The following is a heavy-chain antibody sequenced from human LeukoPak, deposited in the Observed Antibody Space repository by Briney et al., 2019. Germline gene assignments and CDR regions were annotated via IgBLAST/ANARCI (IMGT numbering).Heavy chain of an antibody. J-gene: IGHJ4*02. V-gene: IGHV3-30*04. CDR2: ISYDGSNK. D-gene: IGHD6-13*01. Sequence: GGSLRLSCAASGFTFSSCAMHWVRQAPGKGLEWVAVISYDGSNKYYADSVKGRFTISRDNSKNTLYLQMNSLRAEGTAVYYCARGGLAAGTEMDYWGQGTLVTVSS. CDR1: GFTFSSCA. CDR3: ARGGLAAGTEMDY.